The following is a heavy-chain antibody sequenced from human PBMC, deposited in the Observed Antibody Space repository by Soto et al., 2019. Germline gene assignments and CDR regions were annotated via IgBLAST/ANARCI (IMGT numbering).Heavy chain of an antibody. Sequence: GGSLRLSCAASGFTFSSYSMNWVRQAPGKGLEWVSSISSSSSYIYYADSVKGRFTISRDNAKNSLYLQMNSLRAEDTAVYYCARGWGLRFLGAQHYYFDYWGQGTLVTVSS. CDR2: ISSSSSYI. J-gene: IGHJ4*02. CDR1: GFTFSSYS. V-gene: IGHV3-21*01. D-gene: IGHD1-26*01. CDR3: ARGWGLRFLGAQHYYFDY.